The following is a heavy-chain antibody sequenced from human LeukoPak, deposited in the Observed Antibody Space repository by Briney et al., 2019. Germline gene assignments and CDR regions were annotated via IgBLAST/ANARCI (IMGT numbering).Heavy chain of an antibody. CDR3: ARTTMVRGTYYMDV. D-gene: IGHD3-10*01. Sequence: SETLSLNCTVSGGSISSYYWSWIRQPPGKGLEWMGCIYYSGYTNYKSSLKSRVTISVDTSKNQFSLKLSSVTAADTAVYYCARTTMVRGTYYMDVWGKETTVTVSS. V-gene: IGHV4-59*01. CDR1: GGSISSYY. CDR2: IYYSGYT. J-gene: IGHJ6*03.